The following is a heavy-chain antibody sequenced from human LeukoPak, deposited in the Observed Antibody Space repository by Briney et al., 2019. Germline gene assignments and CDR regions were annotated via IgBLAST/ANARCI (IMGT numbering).Heavy chain of an antibody. CDR3: ARDQDSSSWVYYYYYGMDV. D-gene: IGHD6-13*01. Sequence: GASVKVSCKASGYTFTSYGISWVRQAPGQGLEWMGWISAYNGNTNYAQKLQGRVTMTRDTSISTAYMELSRLRSDDTAVYYCARDQDSSSWVYYYYYGMDVWGQGTTVTVSS. V-gene: IGHV1-18*01. CDR1: GYTFTSYG. J-gene: IGHJ6*02. CDR2: ISAYNGNT.